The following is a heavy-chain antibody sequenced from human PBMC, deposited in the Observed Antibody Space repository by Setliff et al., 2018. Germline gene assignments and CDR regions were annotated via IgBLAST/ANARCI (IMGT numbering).Heavy chain of an antibody. J-gene: IGHJ3*02. D-gene: IGHD4-17*01. CDR1: GYTLTEFS. CDR3: ARCHGALLYDAFDI. V-gene: IGHV1-24*01. CDR2: FDPGDGET. Sequence: GASVKVSCKVYGYTLTEFSINWVRQAPGKGLEWMGDFDPGDGETIYAQKFQGRATMTEDTSTDTAFMELSSLRSEDTAVYYCARCHGALLYDAFDIWGQGTMVTVS.